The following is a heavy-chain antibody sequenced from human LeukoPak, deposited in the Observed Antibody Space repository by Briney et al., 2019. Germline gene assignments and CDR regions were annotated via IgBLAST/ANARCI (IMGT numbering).Heavy chain of an antibody. CDR2: INAGNGNT. V-gene: IGHV1-3*01. Sequence: ASVKVSCKASGYTFTSYAMHWVRQAPGQRLEWMGWINAGNGNTKYSQKFQGRVTITRDTSASTAYMELSSLRSEDTAVYYCATLPRGYYYDSSGYPSWGQGTLVTVSS. CDR3: ATLPRGYYYDSSGYPS. CDR1: GYTFTSYA. D-gene: IGHD3-22*01. J-gene: IGHJ5*02.